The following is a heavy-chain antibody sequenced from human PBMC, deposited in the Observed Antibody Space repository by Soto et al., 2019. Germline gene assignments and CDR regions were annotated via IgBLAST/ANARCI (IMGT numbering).Heavy chain of an antibody. D-gene: IGHD5-18*01. CDR3: AGWDTVMDIAYYYYCRDV. V-gene: IGHV1-18*01. J-gene: IGHJ6*02. Sequence: QVQLVQSGAEVKKPGASVKVSCKASGYTFTNYGISWVRQAPGQGLEWMGWISAYNGNTNYAQKLQGRVTMTTDTSESTACMEQRSLRSEDTAVYYCAGWDTVMDIAYYYYCRDVCGQGNAVTVSS. CDR2: ISAYNGNT. CDR1: GYTFTNYG.